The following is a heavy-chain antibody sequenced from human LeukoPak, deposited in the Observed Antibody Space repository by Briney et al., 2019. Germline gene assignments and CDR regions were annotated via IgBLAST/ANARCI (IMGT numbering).Heavy chain of an antibody. CDR2: ITGSGGKT. J-gene: IGHJ4*02. Sequence: GGSLRLSCEASGFTFTNYAMAWVRQGPGKGLEWVSGITGSGGKTYYADSVKGRFTISRDNSKNTLYLQMNSLRAEDTAVYYCARDRRSSYWGQGTLVTVSS. CDR3: ARDRRSSY. CDR1: GFTFTNYA. V-gene: IGHV3-23*01. D-gene: IGHD1-26*01.